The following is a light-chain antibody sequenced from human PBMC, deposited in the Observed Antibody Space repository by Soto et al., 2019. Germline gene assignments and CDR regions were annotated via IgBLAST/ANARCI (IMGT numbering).Light chain of an antibody. V-gene: IGKV3-15*01. CDR2: GAS. CDR1: QSGSSN. CDR3: QQYNNWPPWT. Sequence: EIGRTQSPATLSVSPGERATLSCRASQSGSSNLAWFQQKPGQAPQLLIYGASTRATGIPARFSGSGSGTEFPLTISSLQSEDFAVYYCQQYNNWPPWTFGQGTKVEIK. J-gene: IGKJ1*01.